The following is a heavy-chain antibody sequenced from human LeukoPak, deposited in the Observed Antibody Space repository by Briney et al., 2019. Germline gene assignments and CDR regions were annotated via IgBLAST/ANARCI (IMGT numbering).Heavy chain of an antibody. V-gene: IGHV3-48*03. CDR1: GFTFSSYE. D-gene: IGHD3-10*01. J-gene: IGHJ4*02. CDR2: ISSSGSTI. Sequence: GGSLRLSCAASGFTFSSYEMNWVRQAPGKGLEWVSYISSSGSTIYYADSVKGRFTISRDNAKNSLYLQMNSLRAEDTAVYYCARGELQWFGELLSHFDYWGQGTLVTVSS. CDR3: ARGELQWFGELLSHFDY.